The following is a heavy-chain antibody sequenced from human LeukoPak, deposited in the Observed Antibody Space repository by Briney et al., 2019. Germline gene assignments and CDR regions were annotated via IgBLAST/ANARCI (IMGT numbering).Heavy chain of an antibody. CDR2: IYYSGST. Sequence: KPSETLSLTCTVSGGSISSYYWSWIRQPPGKGLEWIGYIYYSGSTNYNPSIKSRVTVSVDTSNNQLPRKRSSLTASDTAVYYCARIDSRRYDGSGYHHVFDYWGQGTLVTVSS. CDR3: ARIDSRRYDGSGYHHVFDY. D-gene: IGHD3-22*01. V-gene: IGHV4-59*01. J-gene: IGHJ4*02. CDR1: GGSISSYY.